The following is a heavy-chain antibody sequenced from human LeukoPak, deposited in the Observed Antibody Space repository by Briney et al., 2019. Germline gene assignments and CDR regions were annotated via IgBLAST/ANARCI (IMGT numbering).Heavy chain of an antibody. Sequence: GGSLRLSCAASGFTFSDYYMSWIRQAPGKGLEWVSYISSSGSTIYYADSVKGRFTISRDNAKNSLYLQMNSLRAEDTAVYYCARDTRLGTTVADGIWGQGTLVTVSS. V-gene: IGHV3-11*01. CDR3: ARDTRLGTTVADGI. J-gene: IGHJ4*02. CDR2: ISSSGSTI. CDR1: GFTFSDYY. D-gene: IGHD4-23*01.